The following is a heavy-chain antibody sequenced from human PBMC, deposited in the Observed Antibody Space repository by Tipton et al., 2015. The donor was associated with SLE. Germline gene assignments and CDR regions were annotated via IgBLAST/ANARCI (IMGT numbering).Heavy chain of an antibody. V-gene: IGHV4-59*11. J-gene: IGHJ3*02. CDR2: IYYSGST. CDR3: ARLRGYCSGGSCYSGAFDI. CDR1: GGSISSHY. Sequence: TLSLTCTVSGGSISSHYWSWIRQPPGKGLEWIGYIYYSGSTNYNPSLKSRVTISVDTSKNQFSLKLSSVTAADTAVYYCARLRGYCSGGSCYSGAFDIWGQGSMVTVSS. D-gene: IGHD2-15*01.